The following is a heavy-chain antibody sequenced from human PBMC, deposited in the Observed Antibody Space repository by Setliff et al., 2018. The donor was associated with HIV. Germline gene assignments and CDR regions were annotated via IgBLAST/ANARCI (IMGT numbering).Heavy chain of an antibody. J-gene: IGHJ4*02. CDR1: GYTFINYG. CDR3: ARDRLISVVRGLSDS. D-gene: IGHD3-10*01. V-gene: IGHV1-18*01. CDR2: ITAYSGVT. Sequence: ASVKVSCKASGYTFINYGIIWVRQAPGQGLEWLGWITAYSGVTNYAQSLQGRVTMTADTSTSTAYMELRSLTSDDTAVYYCARDRLISVVRGLSDSWGQGTLVTVSS.